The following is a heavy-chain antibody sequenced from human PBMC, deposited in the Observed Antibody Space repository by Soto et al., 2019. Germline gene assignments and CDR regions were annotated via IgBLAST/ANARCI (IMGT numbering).Heavy chain of an antibody. V-gene: IGHV1-8*02. CDR3: ARAGYMVRGVIIRAFDI. CDR2: MNPNSGNT. CDR1: GFTFTSSD. D-gene: IGHD3-10*01. Sequence: ASVKVACKASGFTFTSSDIHSVRQATGHGLEWMGWMNPNSGNTGYAQKFQGRVTMTRNTSISTAYMELRRLSSDDTAVYYCARAGYMVRGVIIRAFDIWGQGTMVTVSS. J-gene: IGHJ3*02.